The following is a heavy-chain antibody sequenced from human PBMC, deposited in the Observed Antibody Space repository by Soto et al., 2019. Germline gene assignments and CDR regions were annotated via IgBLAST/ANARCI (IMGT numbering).Heavy chain of an antibody. CDR3: AKEGAVAGLYFDY. Sequence: QVQLVESGGGVVQPGRSLRLSCAASGFTFSSYGMHWVRQAPGKGLEGVAVISYDGSNKYYADSVKGRFTISRDNSKNTLYLQMNSLRAEDTAVYYCAKEGAVAGLYFDYWGQGTLVTVSS. CDR1: GFTFSSYG. CDR2: ISYDGSNK. V-gene: IGHV3-30*18. D-gene: IGHD6-19*01. J-gene: IGHJ4*02.